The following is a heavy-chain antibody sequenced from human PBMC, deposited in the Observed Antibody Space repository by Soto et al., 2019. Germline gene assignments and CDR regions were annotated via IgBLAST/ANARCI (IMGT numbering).Heavy chain of an antibody. CDR1: GYTFTSYA. D-gene: IGHD6-6*01. CDR3: ARPRPFYGMDV. CDR2: INAGNGNT. Sequence: QVQLVQSGAEVKKPGASVKVSCKASGYTFTSYAMHWVRQAPGQRLEWMGWINAGNGNTKYSQKFQGRVTITRDTAASTAYMELSSLRSEDTAVYYCARPRPFYGMDVWGQGTTVTVSS. V-gene: IGHV1-3*01. J-gene: IGHJ6*02.